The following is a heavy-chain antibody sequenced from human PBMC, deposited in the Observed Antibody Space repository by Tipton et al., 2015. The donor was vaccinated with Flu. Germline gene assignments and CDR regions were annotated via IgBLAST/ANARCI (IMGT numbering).Heavy chain of an antibody. CDR2: IYTNKNT. CDR1: GGSIIRGSYY. V-gene: IGHV4-61*09. J-gene: IGHJ3*02. Sequence: TLSLTCTVSGGSIIRGSYYWAWIRQPAGKGLEWIGHIYTNKNTNYNPSLESRVTISLDTSNNQFSLRLTSVTAADTSVYYCARGDYGDYDHEADAFDIWGQGTMVAVSS. CDR3: ARGDYGDYDHEADAFDI. D-gene: IGHD4-17*01.